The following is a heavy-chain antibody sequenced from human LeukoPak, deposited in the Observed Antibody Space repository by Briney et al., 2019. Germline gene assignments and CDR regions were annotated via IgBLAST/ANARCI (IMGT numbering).Heavy chain of an antibody. CDR1: GFTVSSNY. V-gene: IGHV3-53*01. CDR3: STTYYYDSSEGY. Sequence: GGSLRLSCAASGFTVSSNYMSWVRQAPGKGLEWVSVIYSGGSTYYADSVKGRFTISRDDSKNTLYLQMNSLKTEDTAVYYCSTTYYYDSSEGYWGQGTLVTVSS. D-gene: IGHD3-22*01. CDR2: IYSGGST. J-gene: IGHJ4*02.